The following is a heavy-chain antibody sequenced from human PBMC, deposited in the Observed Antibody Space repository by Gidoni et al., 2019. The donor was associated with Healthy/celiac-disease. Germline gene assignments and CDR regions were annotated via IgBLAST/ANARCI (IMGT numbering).Heavy chain of an antibody. Sequence: QLQLQESGPGLVKPSETLSLTCTVSGGSISSSSYYWGWIRQPPGKGLEWIGSIYYSGSTYYNPSLKSRVTISVDTSKNQFSLKLSSVTAADTAVYYCASQTYYYDSSGYYPDYWGQGTLVTVSS. D-gene: IGHD3-22*01. V-gene: IGHV4-39*01. CDR3: ASQTYYYDSSGYYPDY. J-gene: IGHJ4*02. CDR2: IYYSGST. CDR1: GGSISSSSYY.